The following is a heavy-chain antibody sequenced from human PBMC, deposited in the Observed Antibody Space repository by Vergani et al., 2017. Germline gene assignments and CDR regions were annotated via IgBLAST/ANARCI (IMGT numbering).Heavy chain of an antibody. CDR2: IYYSGST. V-gene: IGHV4-39*01. Sequence: QLQLQESGPGLVKPSETLSLTCTVSGGSISGSSYYWGWIRQPPGKGLEWIGSIYYSGSTYYNPSLKSRVTISVDTSKNQFSLKLSSVTAADTAVYYCARGGIYGDYLNFDYWGQGTLVTVSS. CDR3: ARGGIYGDYLNFDY. J-gene: IGHJ4*02. CDR1: GGSISGSSYY. D-gene: IGHD4-17*01.